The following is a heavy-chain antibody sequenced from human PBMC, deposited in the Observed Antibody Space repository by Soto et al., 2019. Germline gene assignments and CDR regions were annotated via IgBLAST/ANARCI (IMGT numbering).Heavy chain of an antibody. Sequence: GGSLRLSCAASEFTFSSYSMNWVRQAPGKGLEWVSYIDSSSSIKNYADSVKGRFTISRDNAKNSLYLQMNSLRDEDTAVYYCARDDIVSSVGYAFDIWGQGTMVTV. J-gene: IGHJ3*02. CDR2: IDSSSSIK. CDR3: ARDDIVSSVGYAFDI. D-gene: IGHD5-12*01. CDR1: EFTFSSYS. V-gene: IGHV3-48*02.